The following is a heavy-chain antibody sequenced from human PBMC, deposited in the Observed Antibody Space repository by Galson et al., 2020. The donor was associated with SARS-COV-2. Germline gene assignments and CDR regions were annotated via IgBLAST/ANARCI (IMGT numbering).Heavy chain of an antibody. CDR3: AKDPPRDGYNCGGEDDAVDI. Sequence: GGSLRLSCAASGFTFSSYGMHWVRQAPGKGLEWVAVIWYDGSNKYYADSVKGRFTISRDNSKNTLYLQMNSLRAEDTAVYYCAKDPPRDGYNCGGEDDAVDIWGQGTMVTVSS. J-gene: IGHJ3*02. D-gene: IGHD5-12*01. V-gene: IGHV3-33*06. CDR1: GFTFSSYG. CDR2: IWYDGSNK.